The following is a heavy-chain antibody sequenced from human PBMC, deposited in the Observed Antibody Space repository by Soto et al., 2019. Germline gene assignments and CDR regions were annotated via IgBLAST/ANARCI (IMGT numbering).Heavy chain of an antibody. CDR1: GFIFSRYW. Sequence: SLRLSCTTSGFIFSRYWMTWVRQAPGKGLEWVANIKQDGSQKYYVDSVRGRFTVSRDNAKNSVYLQMDSLRGDDTAIYYCGWGLGWAFKFWGQGSRVTVSS. CDR3: GWGLGWAFKF. J-gene: IGHJ4*02. CDR2: IKQDGSQK. V-gene: IGHV3-7*02. D-gene: IGHD3-16*01.